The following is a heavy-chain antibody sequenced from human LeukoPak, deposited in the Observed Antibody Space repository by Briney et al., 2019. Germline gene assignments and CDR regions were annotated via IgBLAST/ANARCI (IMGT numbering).Heavy chain of an antibody. D-gene: IGHD6-13*01. Sequence: SETLSLTCTVSGGSISSGGYYWSWIRQPPGKGLEWIGYIYHSGSTYYNPSLKSRVTISVDRSKNQFSLKLTSVAAADTAVYYCARGYSSSWFIDYWGQGTLVTVSP. CDR2: IYHSGST. CDR1: GGSISSGGYY. V-gene: IGHV4-30-2*01. CDR3: ARGYSSSWFIDY. J-gene: IGHJ4*02.